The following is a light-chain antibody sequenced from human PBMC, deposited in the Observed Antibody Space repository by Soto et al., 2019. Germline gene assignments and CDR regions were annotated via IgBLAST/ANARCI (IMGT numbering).Light chain of an antibody. J-gene: IGKJ1*01. CDR3: QHYNSYSEA. CDR2: KAS. CDR1: QTISSW. Sequence: IQLPQSPSTLSVSVGDRFTITCRASQTISSWLAWYQQKPGKAPKLLIYKASTLKSGVPSRFSGSGSGTEFTLTISSLQPDDFATYYCQHYNSYSEAFGQGTKVDI. V-gene: IGKV1-5*03.